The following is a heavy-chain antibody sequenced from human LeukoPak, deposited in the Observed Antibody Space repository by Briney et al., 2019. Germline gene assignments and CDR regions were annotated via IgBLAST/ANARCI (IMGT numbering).Heavy chain of an antibody. V-gene: IGHV3-7*01. D-gene: IGHD6-13*01. Sequence: PGGSLRLSCAASGFTFNNYYMTWVRQAPGKGLEWVAHIMEDGSEKHYVDSVKGRFTISRDNAKNSLYLQMNSLRAEDTAVYYCARDAAAGDELDYWGQGTLVTVSS. CDR3: ARDAAAGDELDY. CDR1: GFTFNNYY. CDR2: IMEDGSEK. J-gene: IGHJ4*02.